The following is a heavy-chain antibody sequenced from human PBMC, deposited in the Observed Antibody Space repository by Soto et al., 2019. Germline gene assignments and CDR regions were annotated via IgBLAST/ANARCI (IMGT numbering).Heavy chain of an antibody. CDR3: ARHEPHTPYYYGSGSRYYNWFDP. CDR1: GGSISSSSYY. D-gene: IGHD3-10*01. Sequence: PSETLSLTCTVSGGSISSSSYYWGWIRQPPGKGLEWIGSIYYSGSTDYNPSLKSRVTISVDTSKTQFSLKLSSVTAADTAVYYCARHEPHTPYYYGSGSRYYNWFDPWGQGTLVTVSS. V-gene: IGHV4-39*01. J-gene: IGHJ5*02. CDR2: IYYSGST.